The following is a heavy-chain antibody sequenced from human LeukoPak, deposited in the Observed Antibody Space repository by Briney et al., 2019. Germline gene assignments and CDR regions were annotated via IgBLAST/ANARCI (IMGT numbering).Heavy chain of an antibody. D-gene: IGHD3-3*01. Sequence: SETLSLTCAVYGGSFSGYYWSWIRQPPGKGLEWIGEINHSGSTNYNPSLKSRVTISVDTSKNQFSLKLSSVTAADTAVYYCASRYDFWSGYPFDYWGQGTLVTVSP. V-gene: IGHV4-34*01. CDR1: GGSFSGYY. J-gene: IGHJ4*02. CDR2: INHSGST. CDR3: ASRYDFWSGYPFDY.